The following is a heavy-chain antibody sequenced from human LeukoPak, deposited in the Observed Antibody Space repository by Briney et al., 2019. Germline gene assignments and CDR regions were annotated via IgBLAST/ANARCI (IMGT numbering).Heavy chain of an antibody. D-gene: IGHD1-26*01. CDR1: GYTFTGYY. CDR3: ARTAEWELLPNY. J-gene: IGHJ4*02. V-gene: IGHV1-2*02. CDR2: INPNSGGT. Sequence: ASVKVSCKASGYTFTGYYMHWVGQAPGQGLEWMGWINPNSGGTNYAQKFQGRVTMTRDTSISTAYMELSRLRSDDTAVYYCARTAEWELLPNYWGQGTLVTVSS.